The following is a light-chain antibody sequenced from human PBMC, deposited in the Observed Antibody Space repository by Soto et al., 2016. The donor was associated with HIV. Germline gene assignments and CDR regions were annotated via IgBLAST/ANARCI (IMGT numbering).Light chain of an antibody. CDR2: ENN. J-gene: IGLJ1*01. V-gene: IGLV3-1*01. CDR3: QVWDIKDYI. Sequence: SYELTQPLSVSVYPGQTASITCSGANLWDKYVFWYQQKPGQSPPLVIQENNRRPSGVPERFSGSNSWGTATLTITGTQAMDEADYYCQVWDIKDYIFGPGTKVTVL. CDR1: NLWDKY.